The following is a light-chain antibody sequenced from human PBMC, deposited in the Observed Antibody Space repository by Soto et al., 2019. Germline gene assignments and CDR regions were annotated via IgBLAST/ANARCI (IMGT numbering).Light chain of an antibody. CDR3: CSYAGSSTYV. V-gene: IGLV2-23*01. CDR1: SGDVGSYNI. J-gene: IGLJ1*01. Sequence: QSARTQPASVSGSPGRSIAISCSRTSGDVGSYNIVSWYQQHPGKAPKLMIYEGSKRPSGVSNRLSGSKSGNTASLTISGLQAEDEADYYCCSYAGSSTYVFGTGTKVTV. CDR2: EGS.